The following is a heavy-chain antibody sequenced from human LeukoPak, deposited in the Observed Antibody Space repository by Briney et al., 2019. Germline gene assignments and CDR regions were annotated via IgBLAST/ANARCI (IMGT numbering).Heavy chain of an antibody. J-gene: IGHJ4*02. CDR3: ARDQVARDIVVVLAATGTIDY. CDR2: INPNSGGT. Sequence: GASVNVSCKASGYSFTGYYMHWVRQAPGQGLEWMGWINPNSGGTTYAQKFQGRVTMTRDTSISTAYMELSRLRSDDTAVYYCARDQVARDIVVVLAATGTIDYWGQGTLVTVSS. CDR1: GYSFTGYY. V-gene: IGHV1-2*02. D-gene: IGHD2-15*01.